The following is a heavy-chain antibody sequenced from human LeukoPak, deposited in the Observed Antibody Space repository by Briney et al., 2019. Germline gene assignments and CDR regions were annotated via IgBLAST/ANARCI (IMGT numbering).Heavy chain of an antibody. V-gene: IGHV3-33*01. D-gene: IGHD6-19*01. J-gene: IGHJ4*02. CDR2: IWYDGSNK. Sequence: GRSLRLSCAASGFTFSSYGMHWVRQAPGKGLEWVAVIWYDGSNKYYADSVKGRFTISRDNSKSTLYLQMNGLRAEDTAVYHCARPLDLAVAGTGYWGQGTLVTVSS. CDR3: ARPLDLAVAGTGY. CDR1: GFTFSSYG.